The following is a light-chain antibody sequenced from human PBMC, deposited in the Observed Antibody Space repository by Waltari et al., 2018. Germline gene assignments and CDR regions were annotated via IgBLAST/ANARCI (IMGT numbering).Light chain of an antibody. CDR2: QAS. CDR3: QQYDTFPWT. CDR1: QSISGW. Sequence: DIEMTQSPSTMSASVGDRVTITCRASQSISGWLAWYQQKPGTAPKLLIYQASTLEDGVPSRFGGSGSGTDFTLTISSLQPDDFATYHCQQYDTFPWTFGQGTKVEI. J-gene: IGKJ1*01. V-gene: IGKV1-5*03.